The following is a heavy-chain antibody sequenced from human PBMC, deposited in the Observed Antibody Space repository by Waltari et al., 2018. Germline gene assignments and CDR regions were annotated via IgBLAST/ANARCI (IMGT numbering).Heavy chain of an antibody. V-gene: IGHV3-30-3*01. CDR2: ISYDGSNK. CDR1: GFPFISYA. D-gene: IGHD2-21*01. J-gene: IGHJ4*02. CDR3: ARDIVVVGPGPFDY. Sequence: QVQLVESGGGVVQPGRSLRLSCAASGFPFISYAMHWVRQAPGKGLEWVAVISYDGSNKYYADSVKGRFTISRDNSKNTLYLQMNSLRAEDTAVYYCARDIVVVGPGPFDYWGQGTLVTVSS.